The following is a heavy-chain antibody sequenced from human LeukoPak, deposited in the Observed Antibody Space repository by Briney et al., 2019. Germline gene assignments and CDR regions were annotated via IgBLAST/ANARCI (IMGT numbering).Heavy chain of an antibody. CDR1: GFTFSSHS. CDR2: ISGSGSYI. V-gene: IGHV3-21*01. J-gene: IGHJ6*04. CDR3: AELGITMIGGV. D-gene: IGHD3-10*02. Sequence: KTGGSLRLSCAASGFTFSSHSMNWVRQAPGKGLEWVSSISGSGSYIFYADSVKGRFTISRDNAKNSLYLQMNSLRAEDTAVYYCAELGITMIGGVWGKGTTVTISS.